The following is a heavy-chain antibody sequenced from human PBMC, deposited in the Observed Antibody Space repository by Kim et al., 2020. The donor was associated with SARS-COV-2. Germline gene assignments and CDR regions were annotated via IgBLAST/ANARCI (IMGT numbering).Heavy chain of an antibody. J-gene: IGHJ4*02. D-gene: IGHD3-10*01. V-gene: IGHV3-33*06. CDR2: IWYDGSNK. CDR1: GFIFSNYG. Sequence: GGSLRLSCAASGFIFSNYGMHWVRQAPGKELEWVAVIWYDGSNKYYADSVKGRFTISRDNSKNTLFLQMNSLRAEDTAVYYCAKDRGGITYVKVYWGQGTLVTVSS. CDR3: AKDRGGITYVKVY.